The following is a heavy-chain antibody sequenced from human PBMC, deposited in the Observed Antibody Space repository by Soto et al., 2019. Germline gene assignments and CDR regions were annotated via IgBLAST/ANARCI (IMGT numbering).Heavy chain of an antibody. J-gene: IGHJ4*02. Sequence: QLQLQESGSGLVKPSQTLSLTCAVSGGSISSGGYSWSWIRQPPGKGLEWIGYIYHSGSTYYNPSLKRRVTISVDRSKNQFALKLTSVTAADTAVYYCVGGDKGVAADYWGQGTLVTVSS. D-gene: IGHD2-15*01. CDR3: VGGDKGVAADY. V-gene: IGHV4-30-2*01. CDR2: IYHSGST. CDR1: GGSISSGGYS.